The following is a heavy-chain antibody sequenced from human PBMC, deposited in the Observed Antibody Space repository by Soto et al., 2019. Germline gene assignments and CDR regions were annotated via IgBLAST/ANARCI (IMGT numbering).Heavy chain of an antibody. J-gene: IGHJ4*02. CDR3: ARVCTRYSYGFDY. CDR2: IIPIFGTA. D-gene: IGHD5-18*01. V-gene: IGHV1-69*01. Sequence: SVEVSCKASGGPLRSYSISRGRQALGQGLEWMGGIIPIFGTANYAQKFQGRVTITADESTSTAYMELSSLRSEDTAVYYCARVCTRYSYGFDYWGQGTLVTVSS. CDR1: GGPLRSYS.